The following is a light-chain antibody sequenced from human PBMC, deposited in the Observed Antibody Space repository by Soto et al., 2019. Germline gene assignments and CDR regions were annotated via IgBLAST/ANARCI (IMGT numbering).Light chain of an antibody. Sequence: QSVLTQPPSASGSPGQSVTISCTGTSSDVGGYNYVSWYQQHPGKAPKLMIYEVSKRPSGVPDRFSGSKSGNTASLTVSGLQAEDEAEYYCSSYAGSDNSVFGTGTKDTVL. J-gene: IGLJ1*01. CDR2: EVS. CDR1: SSDVGGYNY. V-gene: IGLV2-8*01. CDR3: SSYAGSDNSV.